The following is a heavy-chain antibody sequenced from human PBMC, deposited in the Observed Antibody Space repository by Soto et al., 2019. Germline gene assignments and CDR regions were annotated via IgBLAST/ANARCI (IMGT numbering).Heavy chain of an antibody. CDR2: INHSGST. D-gene: IGHD6-19*01. Sequence: SETLSLTCAVYGGSFSGYYWSWIRQPPGKGLEWIGEINHSGSTNYNPSLKSRVTISVDTSKNQFSLKLSSVTAADTAVYYCASRPSSGWYYWGQGTLVTVSS. J-gene: IGHJ4*02. CDR1: GGSFSGYY. CDR3: ASRPSSGWYY. V-gene: IGHV4-34*01.